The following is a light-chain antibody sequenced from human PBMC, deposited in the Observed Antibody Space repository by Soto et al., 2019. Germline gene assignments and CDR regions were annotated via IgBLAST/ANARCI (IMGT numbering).Light chain of an antibody. CDR3: QHYTNWPLT. J-gene: IGKJ4*01. V-gene: IGKV3-15*01. CDR1: HSVSSR. CDR2: GAS. Sequence: EIVMTQSPATLSVSPGERATLSCRASHSVSSRLAWYQQKPGQAPRLLIYGASTRATGLPARFSGSGSGTEFTLTISSLQSEDFAVYYCQHYTNWPLTFGGGTNVDIK.